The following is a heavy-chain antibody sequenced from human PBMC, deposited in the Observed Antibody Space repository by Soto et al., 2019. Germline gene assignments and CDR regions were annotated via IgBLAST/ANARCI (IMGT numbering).Heavy chain of an antibody. Sequence: PGGSLRLSCAASGFNFSNHWMHWVRQRPGEGLVWVSRITSDGKSKAYAESVKGRFAISRDNAKNTLYLQMNGLTAEDTAVYYCAREQGDWPLNWFDPWGLGTLVTVPQ. J-gene: IGHJ5*02. D-gene: IGHD2-21*02. V-gene: IGHV3-74*01. CDR1: GFNFSNHW. CDR3: AREQGDWPLNWFDP. CDR2: ITSDGKSK.